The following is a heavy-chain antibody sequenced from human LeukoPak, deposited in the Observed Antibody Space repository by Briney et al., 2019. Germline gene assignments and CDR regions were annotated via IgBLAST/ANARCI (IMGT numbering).Heavy chain of an antibody. Sequence: SETLSLTCTVSGGSISSYYWSWIRQPPGKGLEWIGYIYYSGSTNYNPSLKSRVTISVDTSKNQFSLKLSSVTAADTVVYYCARGRSGGSWDYWGQGTLVTVSS. D-gene: IGHD2-15*01. CDR3: ARGRSGGSWDY. J-gene: IGHJ4*02. CDR2: IYYSGST. CDR1: GGSISSYY. V-gene: IGHV4-59*01.